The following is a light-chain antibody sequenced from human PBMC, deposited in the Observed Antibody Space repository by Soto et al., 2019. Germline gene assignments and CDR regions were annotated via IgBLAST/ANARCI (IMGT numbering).Light chain of an antibody. J-gene: IGLJ1*01. CDR2: DVV. CDR3: SSYTSTMTNV. V-gene: IGLV2-14*03. CDR1: SSDVGGFNS. Sequence: QSALTQPASVYGSPRQSIPISCTGTSSDVGGFNSVSWYQLRPGTAPKLILYDVVDRPSGVSYRFSGSKSGNTASLTISGLQAADEADYFCSSYTSTMTNVFGSGTKVTVL.